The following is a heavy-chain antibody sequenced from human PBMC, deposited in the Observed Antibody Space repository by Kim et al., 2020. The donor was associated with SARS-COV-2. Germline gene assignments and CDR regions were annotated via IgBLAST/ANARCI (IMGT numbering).Heavy chain of an antibody. J-gene: IGHJ5*02. CDR3: AREFHTWAYNWFDP. V-gene: IGHV3-53*01. Sequence: ADSVKGRFTISRDNSKNTLYLQMNSLRAEDTAVYYCAREFHTWAYNWFDPWGQGTLVTVSS. D-gene: IGHD1-26*01.